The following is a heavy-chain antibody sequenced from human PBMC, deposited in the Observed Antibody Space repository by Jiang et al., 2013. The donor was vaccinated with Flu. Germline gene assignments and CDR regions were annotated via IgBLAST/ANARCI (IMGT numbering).Heavy chain of an antibody. CDR3: AHTSAPRYGEGGHSSGYYHY. D-gene: IGHD3-22*01. J-gene: IGHJ4*02. CDR2: IYWDDDK. V-gene: IGHV2-5*02. Sequence: KPTQTLTLTCTFSGFSLSRSGAGVGWIRQPPGKALEWLALIYWDDDKRYSPSLKSRLTITKDTSKNQVVLKMTNMDPVDTATYYCAHTSAPRYGEGGHSSGYYHYWGQGTLVTVSS. CDR1: GFSLSRSGAG.